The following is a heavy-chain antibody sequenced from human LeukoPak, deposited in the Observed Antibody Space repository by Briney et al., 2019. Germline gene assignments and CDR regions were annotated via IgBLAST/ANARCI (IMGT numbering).Heavy chain of an antibody. CDR1: GGSISSSSYY. CDR3: ARETGGTYFDY. Sequence: PSETLSLTCTVSGGSISSSSYYWSWIRRHPGKGLEWIGYIYYSGSTYYNPSLKSRVTISVDTSKNQFSLKLSSVTAADTAVYYCARETGGTYFDYWGQGTLVTVSS. J-gene: IGHJ4*02. CDR2: IYYSGST. V-gene: IGHV4-31*03. D-gene: IGHD2-8*02.